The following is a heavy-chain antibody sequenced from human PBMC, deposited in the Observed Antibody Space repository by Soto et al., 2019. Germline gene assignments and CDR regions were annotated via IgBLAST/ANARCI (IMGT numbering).Heavy chain of an antibody. CDR2: ISYDGSNK. CDR1: GFTFSSYG. Sequence: PGGSLRLSCAASGFTFSSYGMHWVRQAPGKGLEWVAVISYDGSNKYYADSVKGRFTISRDNSKNTLYLQMNSLRAEDTAVYYCAKDQGYSYGNNYYYYGMDVWGQGTTVTASS. D-gene: IGHD5-18*01. CDR3: AKDQGYSYGNNYYYYGMDV. J-gene: IGHJ6*02. V-gene: IGHV3-30*18.